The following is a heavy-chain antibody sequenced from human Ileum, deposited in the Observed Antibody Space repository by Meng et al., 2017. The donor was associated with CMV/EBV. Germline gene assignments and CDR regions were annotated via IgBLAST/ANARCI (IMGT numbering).Heavy chain of an antibody. V-gene: IGHV3-21*01. J-gene: IGHJ4*02. CDR3: ASRRDCSGGTCQFDY. D-gene: IGHD2-15*01. Sequence: GGSLRLSCTGSGFASNSYNMNWVRQTPGKGLEWVSCISASSTYTYYGESVKGRFTISRDNAQNSLYLQMNTLRAEDTAVYYCASRRDCSGGTCQFDYWGQGTLVTVSS. CDR1: GFASNSYN. CDR2: ISASSTYT.